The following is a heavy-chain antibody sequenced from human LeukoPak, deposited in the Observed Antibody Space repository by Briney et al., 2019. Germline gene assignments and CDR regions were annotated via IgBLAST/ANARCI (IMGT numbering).Heavy chain of an antibody. CDR1: GFTFSNYG. V-gene: IGHV3-23*01. D-gene: IGHD2/OR15-2a*01. CDR2: ISSSGDST. CDR3: AKDDGNKAKLLLDY. J-gene: IGHJ4*02. Sequence: GGSLRLSCAVSGFTFSNYGMSWVRQAPGKGLEWVSVISSSGDSTYYADSVKGRFTISRDNSKNTLYLQMNGLRAEDTAIYYCAKDDGNKAKLLLDYWGQGTLVTVSS.